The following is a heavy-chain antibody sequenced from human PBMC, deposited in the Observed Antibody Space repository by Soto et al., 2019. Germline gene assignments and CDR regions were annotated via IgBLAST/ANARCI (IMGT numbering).Heavy chain of an antibody. CDR3: SRSPGGDYLNWFDP. J-gene: IGHJ5*02. CDR1: GGTFSSYT. D-gene: IGHD2-21*02. Sequence: QVQLVQSGAEVKKPGSSVKVSCKASGGTFSSYTISWVRQAPGQGLEWMGRIIPILGIANYAQKFQGRVTIAAGKSTRTTHKEPGNLRSVDTAVDYCSRSPGGDYLNWFDPWGQGTLVTVSS. CDR2: IIPILGIA. V-gene: IGHV1-69*02.